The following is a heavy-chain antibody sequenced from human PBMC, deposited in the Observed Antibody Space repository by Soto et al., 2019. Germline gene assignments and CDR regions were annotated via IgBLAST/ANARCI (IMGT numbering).Heavy chain of an antibody. V-gene: IGHV4-59*12. CDR2: IYYTGST. CDR3: ARGSPLSSSFPLDY. J-gene: IGHJ4*02. Sequence: QVQLQQSGPGLVKPSETLSLTCTVFGGSIRPYYWSWIRQPPGKDLEWIGYIYYTGSTNYSPSLKSRVTMSLDTSKNLFSLNLNSVTAADTAVYYCARGSPLSSSFPLDYWGQGSLVAVSS. CDR1: GGSIRPYY. D-gene: IGHD6-6*01.